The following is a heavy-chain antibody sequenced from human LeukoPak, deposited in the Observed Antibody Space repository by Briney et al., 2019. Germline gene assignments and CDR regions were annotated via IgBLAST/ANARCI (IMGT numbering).Heavy chain of an antibody. CDR2: IYSGGST. V-gene: IGHV3-66*01. J-gene: IGHJ4*02. CDR1: GFTVSSNE. D-gene: IGHD2-15*01. Sequence: PGGSLRLSCAASGFTVSSNEMSWVRQAPGKGLEWVSVIYSGGSTYYADSVKGRFTISRDNSKNTLYLQMNSLRAEDTAVYYCARDPCGGGSCYWGQGTLVTVSS. CDR3: ARDPCGGGSCY.